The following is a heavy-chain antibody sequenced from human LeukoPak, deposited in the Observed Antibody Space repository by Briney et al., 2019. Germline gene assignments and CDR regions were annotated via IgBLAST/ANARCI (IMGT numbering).Heavy chain of an antibody. Sequence: ASVKVSCKVSGYTLTELSMHWVRQAPGKGLEWMGGFDPEDGETIYAQKFQGRVTMTEDTSTDTAYMELSSLRSDDTAVYYCARVRWSRPLFDYWGQGTLVTVSS. CDR1: GYTLTELS. CDR3: ARVRWSRPLFDY. J-gene: IGHJ4*02. D-gene: IGHD2-15*01. CDR2: FDPEDGET. V-gene: IGHV1-24*01.